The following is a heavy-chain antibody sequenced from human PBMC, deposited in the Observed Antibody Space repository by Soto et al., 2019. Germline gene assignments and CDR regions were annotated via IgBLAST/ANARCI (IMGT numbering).Heavy chain of an antibody. CDR3: ARRHLAVAVSPWFDP. Sequence: QVTLKESGPVLVKPTETLTLRCTVSGLSITDSEMGVSWIRQPPGQPLEWLAHIDSSGEKSYRTFLKSRLAISKSTSKSRIVLTMTNMAPADTATYYCARRHLAVAVSPWFDPWGQGIPVTVSS. J-gene: IGHJ5*02. D-gene: IGHD6-19*01. CDR2: IDSSGEK. V-gene: IGHV2-26*01. CDR1: GLSITDSEMG.